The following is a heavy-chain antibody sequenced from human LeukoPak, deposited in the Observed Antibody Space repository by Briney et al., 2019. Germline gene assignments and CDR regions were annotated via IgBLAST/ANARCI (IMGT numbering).Heavy chain of an antibody. CDR1: GFTFSSYA. J-gene: IGHJ6*03. CDR3: AKSLSPYDFSYYYYMDV. CDR2: ISGSGGST. Sequence: GGSLRLSCAASGFTFSSYAMSWVRQAPGKGLEWVSAISGSGGSTYYADSVKGRFTISRDNSKNTLYLQMNSLRAEDTAVYYCAKSLSPYDFSYYYYMDVWGKGTTVTVSS. D-gene: IGHD3-3*01. V-gene: IGHV3-23*01.